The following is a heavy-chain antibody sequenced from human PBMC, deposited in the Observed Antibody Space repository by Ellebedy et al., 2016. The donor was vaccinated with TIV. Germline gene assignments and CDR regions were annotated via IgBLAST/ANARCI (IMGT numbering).Heavy chain of an antibody. V-gene: IGHV4-59*01. CDR3: ARVIAGFCGAACYDPGFDL. J-gene: IGHJ4*02. D-gene: IGHD2-21*02. CDR2: IHHLGRT. CDR1: GGSINPYY. Sequence: MPSETLSLTCSIAGGSINPYYWAWIRQPPGKGLEWIGFIHHLGRTNFNPSLTSRVTISLDTSETQFSLELTSVTAADTAMYYCARVIAGFCGAACYDPGFDLWGQGTLVIVS.